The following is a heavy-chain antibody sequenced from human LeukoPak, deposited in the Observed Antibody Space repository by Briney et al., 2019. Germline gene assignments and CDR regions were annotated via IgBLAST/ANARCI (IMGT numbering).Heavy chain of an antibody. CDR3: AKDAPFYGYGGHYFDY. V-gene: IGHV3-21*01. CDR1: GFTFSSYS. D-gene: IGHD5-18*01. J-gene: IGHJ4*02. Sequence: GGSLRLSCAASGFTFSSYSMDWVRQAPGKGLEWVSSISSSSSYIYYADSVKGRFTISRDNSKNTLYLQMNSLRAEDTAVYYCAKDAPFYGYGGHYFDYWGQGTLVTVSS. CDR2: ISSSSSYI.